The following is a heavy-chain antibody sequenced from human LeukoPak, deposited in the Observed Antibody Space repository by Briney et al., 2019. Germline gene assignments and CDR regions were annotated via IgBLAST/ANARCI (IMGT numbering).Heavy chain of an antibody. V-gene: IGHV1-8*03. CDR1: GYTFTSYD. J-gene: IGHJ6*03. D-gene: IGHD2-2*01. CDR3: ARGYCSSTSCYDFYYYYMDV. Sequence: ASVKVSCKASGYTFTSYDINWVRQATGQGLEWMGWMNPNSGNTGYAQKLQGRVTITRNTSISTAYMELSSLRSEDTAVYYCARGYCSSTSCYDFYYYYMDVWGKGTTVTVSS. CDR2: MNPNSGNT.